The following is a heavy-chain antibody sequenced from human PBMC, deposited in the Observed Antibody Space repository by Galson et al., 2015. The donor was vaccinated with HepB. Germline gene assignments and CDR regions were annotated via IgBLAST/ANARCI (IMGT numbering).Heavy chain of an antibody. CDR1: GFTFSSYS. CDR2: ISSGSGYI. V-gene: IGHV3-21*01. Sequence: SLRLSCAASGFTFSSYSMNWVRQAPGKGLEWVSSISSGSGYIYHADSVKGRFTISRDNANNSLYLHMNSLRAEDTAVYYCVRDRESLADYWGQGTLVTASS. D-gene: IGHD3-10*01. CDR3: VRDRESLADY. J-gene: IGHJ4*02.